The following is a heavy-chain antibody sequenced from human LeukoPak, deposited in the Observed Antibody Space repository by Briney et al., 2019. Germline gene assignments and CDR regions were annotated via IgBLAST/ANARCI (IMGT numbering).Heavy chain of an antibody. CDR3: ARPGQLGSLYYGMDV. CDR1: GGSFSDYY. V-gene: IGHV4-34*01. Sequence: SETLSLTCAVYGGSFSDYYWTWIRQPPGKGLECIGEINHSGSTNYNPSLKSRLTISVDTSKNQFSLRLTSVTAADTAVYYCARPGQLGSLYYGMDVWGQGTTVTVS. D-gene: IGHD7-27*01. J-gene: IGHJ6*02. CDR2: INHSGST.